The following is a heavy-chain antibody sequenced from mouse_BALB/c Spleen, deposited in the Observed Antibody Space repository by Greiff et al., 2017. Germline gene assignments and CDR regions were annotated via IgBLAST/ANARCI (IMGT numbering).Heavy chain of an antibody. D-gene: IGHD2-3*01. CDR3: AREGYEGFFDY. V-gene: IGHV5-17*02. J-gene: IGHJ2*01. CDR1: GFTFSSFG. Sequence: EVKLVESGGGLVQPGGSRKLSCAASGFTFSSFGMHWVRQAPEKGLEWVAYISSGSSTIYYADTVKGRFTISRDNPKNTLFLQMTSLRSEDTAMYYCAREGYEGFFDYWGQGTTLTVSS. CDR2: ISSGSSTI.